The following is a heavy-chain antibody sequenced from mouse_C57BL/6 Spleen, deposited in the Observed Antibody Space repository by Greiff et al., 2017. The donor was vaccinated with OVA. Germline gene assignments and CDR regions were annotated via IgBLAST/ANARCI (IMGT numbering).Heavy chain of an antibody. Sequence: QVQLQESGAELVKPGASVKLSCKASGYTFTEYTIHWVKQRSGQGLEWIGWFYPGSGSIKYNEKFKDKATLTADKSSSTVYMELSRLTSEDSAVYFCARHEDRDYGSSYVRYFDVWGTGTTVTVSS. J-gene: IGHJ1*03. D-gene: IGHD1-1*01. CDR2: FYPGSGSI. CDR3: ARHEDRDYGSSYVRYFDV. V-gene: IGHV1-62-2*01. CDR1: GYTFTEYT.